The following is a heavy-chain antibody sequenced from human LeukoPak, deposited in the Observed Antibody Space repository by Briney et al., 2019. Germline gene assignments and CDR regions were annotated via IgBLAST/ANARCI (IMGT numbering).Heavy chain of an antibody. Sequence: GGSLRLSCAASGFTFDDYAMHWVRQAPGKGLEWVSGISWNSGSIGYADSVEGRFTISRDNAKNSLYLQMNSLRAEDTALYYCARGGYSYRPGAFDIWGQGTMVTVSS. J-gene: IGHJ3*02. CDR1: GFTFDDYA. CDR3: ARGGYSYRPGAFDI. D-gene: IGHD5-18*01. CDR2: ISWNSGSI. V-gene: IGHV3-9*01.